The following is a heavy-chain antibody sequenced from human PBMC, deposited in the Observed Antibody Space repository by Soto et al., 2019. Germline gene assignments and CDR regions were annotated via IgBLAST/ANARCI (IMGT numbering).Heavy chain of an antibody. J-gene: IGHJ4*02. V-gene: IGHV3-21*01. CDR2: ISSSSSYI. CDR3: ARTSMVRGVGDY. CDR1: GFTFSSYS. D-gene: IGHD3-10*01. Sequence: EVPLVESGGGLVKPGGSLRLSCAASGFTFSSYSMNWVRQAPGKGLEWVSSISSSSSYIYYADSVKGRFTISRDNAKNSLYLQMNSLRAEDTAVYYCARTSMVRGVGDYWGQGTLVTVSS.